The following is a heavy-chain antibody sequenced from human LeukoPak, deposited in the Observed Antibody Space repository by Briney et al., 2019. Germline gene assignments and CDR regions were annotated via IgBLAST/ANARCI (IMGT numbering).Heavy chain of an antibody. CDR3: AREGYCSGTSCYNFNY. V-gene: IGHV4-34*01. J-gene: IGHJ4*02. CDR2: INHSGRT. D-gene: IGHD2-2*02. CDR1: GGSFSGYY. Sequence: SETLSLTCAVYGGSFSGYYWSWIRQPPGKGLEWIAEINHSGRTNYNPSLKSRVTISVDTSKNQFSLKLSSVTAADTAVYYCAREGYCSGTSCYNFNYWGQGTLVTVSS.